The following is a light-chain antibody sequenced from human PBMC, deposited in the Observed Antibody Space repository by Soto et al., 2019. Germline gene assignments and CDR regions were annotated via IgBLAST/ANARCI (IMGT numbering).Light chain of an antibody. V-gene: IGKV3-20*01. Sequence: EIVLTQSPCTLSLSPGERATLSCRASQSVGSSQLAWHQQKPGQAPRLLIYGASSRATGIPDRFSGCGSGTDFTLTISRLEPEDFAVYYCQQYASSPRTFGQGTKVEIK. CDR1: QSVGSSQ. CDR3: QQYASSPRT. CDR2: GAS. J-gene: IGKJ1*01.